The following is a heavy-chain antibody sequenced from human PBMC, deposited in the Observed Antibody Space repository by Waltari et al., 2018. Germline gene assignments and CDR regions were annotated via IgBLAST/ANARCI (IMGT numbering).Heavy chain of an antibody. V-gene: IGHV4-59*01. CDR1: GGSISSYY. J-gene: IGHJ4*02. D-gene: IGHD5-18*01. CDR3: ARGRQLWGERYYFDY. Sequence: QVQLQESGPGLVKPSETLSLTCTVSGGSISSYYWSWIRQPPGKGLEWIGYSYYSGRTNYNPSLKSRVTISVDTSKNQFSLKLSSVTAADTAVYYCARGRQLWGERYYFDYWGQGTLVTVSS. CDR2: SYYSGRT.